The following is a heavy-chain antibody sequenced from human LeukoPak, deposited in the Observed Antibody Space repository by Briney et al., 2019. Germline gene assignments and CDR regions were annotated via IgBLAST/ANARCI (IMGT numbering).Heavy chain of an antibody. CDR1: GGSFSGYY. Sequence: SETLSPTCAVYGGSFSGYYWSWICQPPGKGLEWIGEINHSGSTNYNPSLKSRVTISVDTSKNQFSLKLSSVTAADTAVYYCARVRGYSRTKSLDYWGQGTLVTVSS. CDR3: ARVRGYSRTKSLDY. CDR2: INHSGST. D-gene: IGHD5-18*01. J-gene: IGHJ4*02. V-gene: IGHV4-34*01.